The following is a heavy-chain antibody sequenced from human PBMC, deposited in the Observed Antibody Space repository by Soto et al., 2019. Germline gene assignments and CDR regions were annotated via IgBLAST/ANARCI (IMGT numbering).Heavy chain of an antibody. Sequence: GGSQRLSSTASGFNFRSYGMHWVRQAPGKGLEWVAVIWYDGSNKYYADSVKGRFTISRDNSKNTLYLQMNSLRAEDTAVYYCARDMRLRNFDYWGQGTLVTVSS. J-gene: IGHJ4*02. V-gene: IGHV3-33*01. CDR1: GFNFRSYG. CDR3: ARDMRLRNFDY. D-gene: IGHD3-16*01. CDR2: IWYDGSNK.